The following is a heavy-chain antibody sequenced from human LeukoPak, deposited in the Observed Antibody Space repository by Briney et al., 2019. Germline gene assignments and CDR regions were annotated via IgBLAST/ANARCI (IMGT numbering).Heavy chain of an antibody. CDR2: IYYSGST. J-gene: IGHJ4*02. D-gene: IGHD2-2*01. V-gene: IGHV4-31*03. Sequence: SETLSLTCTVSGGSISSGDYYWSWIRQHPGKGLEWIGYIYYSGSTYYNPSLKSRVTISADTSKNQFSLKLSSVTAADTAVYYCARVGGYQLLPQYYFDYWGQGTLVTVSS. CDR1: GGSISSGDYY. CDR3: ARVGGYQLLPQYYFDY.